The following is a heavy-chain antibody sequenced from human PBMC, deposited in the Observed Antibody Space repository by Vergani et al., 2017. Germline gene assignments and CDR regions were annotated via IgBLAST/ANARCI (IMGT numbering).Heavy chain of an antibody. J-gene: IGHJ4*02. V-gene: IGHV1-46*03. Sequence: QVQLVQSGAEVKKPGASVKVSCKASGYTFTSYYMHWVRQAPGKGLEWMGKINPSGGSSSYAQKFQGRVTMTRDTSTITVYRELRSLRSEATAVYYCTRGSYYDSIAYWAYWGQGTLVTVSS. CDR2: INPSGGSS. D-gene: IGHD3-22*01. CDR3: TRGSYYDSIAYWAY. CDR1: GYTFTSYY.